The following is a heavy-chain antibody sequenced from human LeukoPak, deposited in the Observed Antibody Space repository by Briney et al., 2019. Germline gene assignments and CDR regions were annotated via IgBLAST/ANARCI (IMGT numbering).Heavy chain of an antibody. D-gene: IGHD6-13*01. CDR2: INPSGGST. CDR3: ASEVAAAGYYYYYMDV. Sequence: ASVKVSCKASGYTFTSYYMHWVRQAPGQGLEWMGIINPSGGSTSYALKFQGRVTMTRDMSTSTVYMELSSLRSEDTAVYYCASEVAAAGYYYYYMDVWGKGTTVTVSS. CDR1: GYTFTSYY. V-gene: IGHV1-46*01. J-gene: IGHJ6*03.